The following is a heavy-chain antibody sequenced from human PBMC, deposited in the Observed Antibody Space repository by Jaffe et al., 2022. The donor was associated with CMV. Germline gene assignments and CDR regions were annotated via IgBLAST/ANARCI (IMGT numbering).Heavy chain of an antibody. CDR3: ARDLTQLGTYMDV. Sequence: QVQLQESGPGLVKPSETLSLTCTVSGGSISSYYWSWIRQPPGKGLEWIGYIYYSGSTNYNPSLKSRVTISVDTSKNQFSLKLSSVTAADTAVYYCARDLTQLGTYMDVWGKGTTVTVSS. CDR2: IYYSGST. J-gene: IGHJ6*03. CDR1: GGSISSYY. D-gene: IGHD7-27*01. V-gene: IGHV4-59*01.